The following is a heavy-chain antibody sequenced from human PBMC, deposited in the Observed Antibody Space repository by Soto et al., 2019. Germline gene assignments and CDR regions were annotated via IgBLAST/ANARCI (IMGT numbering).Heavy chain of an antibody. CDR1: NGSFSVYY. V-gene: IGHV4-34*01. CDR3: ARHSTRRGPCDI. J-gene: IGHJ3*02. D-gene: IGHD2-2*01. Sequence: SETLSLTCAVYNGSFSVYYWTWIRQTPGKGLEWIGEINHSGSTNYNPSLKSRVTISVDTSKNQFSLKLSSVTAADTAVYYCARHSTRRGPCDICGQGPMVTVSS. CDR2: INHSGST.